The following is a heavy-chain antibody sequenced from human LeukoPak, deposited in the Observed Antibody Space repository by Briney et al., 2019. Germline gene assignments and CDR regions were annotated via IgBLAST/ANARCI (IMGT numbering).Heavy chain of an antibody. CDR3: ARASGSHGVMDY. Sequence: GGSLRLSCAVSGFIFSNAWMSWVRQAPGKGLEWVGRIKSKTDGGTTDYAAPVKGRFTISRDDSKNTLYLQMNSLRAEDTAVYYCARASGSHGVMDYWGQGTLVTVSS. CDR1: GFIFSNAW. D-gene: IGHD1-26*01. V-gene: IGHV3-15*01. CDR2: IKSKTDGGTT. J-gene: IGHJ4*02.